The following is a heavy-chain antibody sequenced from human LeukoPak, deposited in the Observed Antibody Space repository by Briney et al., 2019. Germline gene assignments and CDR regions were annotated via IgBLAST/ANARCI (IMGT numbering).Heavy chain of an antibody. CDR1: GFTFSSYS. D-gene: IGHD3-22*01. CDR2: ISSSSSYI. CDR3: ARDRHYSDSSGYWTSSYYYMDV. Sequence: PGGSLRLSCAASGFTFSSYSVNWVRQAPGKGLEWVSCISSSSSYIYYADSVKGRFTISRDNAKNSLYLQMNSLRAEDTAVYYCARDRHYSDSSGYWTSSYYYMDVWGKGTTVTVSS. J-gene: IGHJ6*03. V-gene: IGHV3-21*01.